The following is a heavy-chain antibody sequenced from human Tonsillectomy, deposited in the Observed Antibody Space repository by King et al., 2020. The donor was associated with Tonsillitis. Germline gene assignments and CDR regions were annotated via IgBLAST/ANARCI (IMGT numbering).Heavy chain of an antibody. CDR3: TTDADYGDYFNWFDP. D-gene: IGHD4-17*01. Sequence: EVQLVESGGGLVKPGGSLRLSCAASGFTLSNAWMSWVRQAPGKGLEWVGRIKSKTDGGTTDYAAPVKGRFTISRDDSKNTLYLQMNSLKTEDTAVYYCTTDADYGDYFNWFDPWGQGTLVTVSS. CDR2: IKSKTDGGTT. CDR1: GFTLSNAW. J-gene: IGHJ5*02. V-gene: IGHV3-15*01.